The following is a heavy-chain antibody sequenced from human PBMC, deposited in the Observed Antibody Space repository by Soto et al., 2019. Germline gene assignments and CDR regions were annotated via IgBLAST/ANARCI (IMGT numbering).Heavy chain of an antibody. V-gene: IGHV3-15*01. CDR3: TTQPQIVVVPAVTGPFYY. J-gene: IGHJ4*02. CDR1: GFTFSNAW. CDR2: IKSKTDGGTT. D-gene: IGHD2-2*01. Sequence: GESLKISCAASGFTFSNAWMSWVRQAPGKGLEWVGRIKSKTDGGTTDYAAPVKGRFTISRDDSKSTLYLQMNSLKTEDTAVYYCTTQPQIVVVPAVTGPFYYWGQGTLVTVSS.